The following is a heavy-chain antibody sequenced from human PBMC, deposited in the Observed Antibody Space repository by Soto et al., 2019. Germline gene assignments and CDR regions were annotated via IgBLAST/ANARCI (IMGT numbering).Heavy chain of an antibody. CDR3: ARVLLPDWYYYYYMDV. J-gene: IGHJ6*03. CDR2: INHSGST. D-gene: IGHD1-26*01. V-gene: IGHV4-34*01. Sequence: QVQLQQWGAGLLKPSETLSLTCAVYGGSFSGYYWSWIRQPPGKGLERIGEINHSGSTNYNPSLKSRVTISVDTSKNQFSLKLSSVTAADTAVYYCARVLLPDWYYYYYMDVWGKGTTVTVSS. CDR1: GGSFSGYY.